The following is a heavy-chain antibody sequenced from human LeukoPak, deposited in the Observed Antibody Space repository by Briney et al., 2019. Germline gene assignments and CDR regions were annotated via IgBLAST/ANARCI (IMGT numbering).Heavy chain of an antibody. J-gene: IGHJ4*02. CDR2: INHSGST. Sequence: PETLSLTCAVYGGSFSGYYWSWIRQPPGKGLEWIGEINHSGSTNYNPSLKSRVTISVDTSKNQFSLKLSSVTAADTAVYYCARGGDWLWAYFDYWGQGTLVTVSS. CDR3: ARGGDWLWAYFDY. V-gene: IGHV4-34*01. D-gene: IGHD3-9*01. CDR1: GGSFSGYY.